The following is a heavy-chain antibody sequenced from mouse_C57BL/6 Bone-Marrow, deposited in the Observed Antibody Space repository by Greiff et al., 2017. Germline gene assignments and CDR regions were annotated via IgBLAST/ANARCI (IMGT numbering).Heavy chain of an antibody. V-gene: IGHV1-20*01. CDR1: GYSFTGYF. J-gene: IGHJ4*01. CDR2: INPYNGDT. CDR3: ARDGDYYGSSPYAMDY. D-gene: IGHD1-1*01. Sequence: VQLKQSGPELVKPGDSVKISCKASGYSFTGYFMNWVMQSHGKSLEWIGRINPYNGDTFYNQKFKGKATLTVDKSSSTAHMELRSLTSENSAVYYCARDGDYYGSSPYAMDYWGQGTSVTVSS.